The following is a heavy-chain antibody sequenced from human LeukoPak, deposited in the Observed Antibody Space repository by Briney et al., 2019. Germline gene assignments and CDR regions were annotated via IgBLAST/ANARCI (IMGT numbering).Heavy chain of an antibody. J-gene: IGHJ4*02. Sequence: GGSLRLSCAASGFTFSSYAMHWVRQAPGKGLEWVAVISYDGSNKYYADSVKGRFTISRDNSKNTLYLQMNSLRAEDTALYYCARDRGYSTFDFWGQGTLVTVSS. V-gene: IGHV3-30-3*01. D-gene: IGHD6-25*01. CDR3: ARDRGYSTFDF. CDR1: GFTFSSYA. CDR2: ISYDGSNK.